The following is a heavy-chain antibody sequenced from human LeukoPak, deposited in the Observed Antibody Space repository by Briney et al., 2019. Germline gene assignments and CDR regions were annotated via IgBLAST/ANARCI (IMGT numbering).Heavy chain of an antibody. V-gene: IGHV3-23*01. CDR3: AKDLRSYVENYVDV. CDR2: ISGSGGST. J-gene: IGHJ6*03. D-gene: IGHD3-16*01. Sequence: GGSLRLSCAASGFTFSSYAMSWVRQAPGKGLEWVSAISGSGGSTYYADSVKGRFTISRDNSKNTLYLQMNSLRAEDTAVCYCAKDLRSYVENYVDVWGKGTTVTVSS. CDR1: GFTFSSYA.